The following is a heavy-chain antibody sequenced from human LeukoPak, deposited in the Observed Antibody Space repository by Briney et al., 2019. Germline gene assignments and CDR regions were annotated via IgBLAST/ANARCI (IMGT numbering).Heavy chain of an antibody. V-gene: IGHV3-33*01. D-gene: IGHD5-18*01. J-gene: IGHJ4*02. CDR2: IWYDGSNK. Sequence: GGSLRLSCAASGFTFSSYGMHWVRQAPGKGLEWVAVIWYDGSNKYYADSVKGRFTISRDNSKNTLYLQMNSLRAEDTAVYYCAREATIQLRSEFDYWGQGTLVTVSS. CDR3: AREATIQLRSEFDY. CDR1: GFTFSSYG.